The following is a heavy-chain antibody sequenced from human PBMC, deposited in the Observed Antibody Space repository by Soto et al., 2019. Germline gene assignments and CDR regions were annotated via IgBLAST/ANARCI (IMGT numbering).Heavy chain of an antibody. CDR1: GGTFSSYA. D-gene: IGHD1-26*01. CDR2: IIPIFGTA. CDR3: ASTIVGAPDSDY. J-gene: IGHJ4*02. V-gene: IGHV1-69*13. Sequence: GASVKVSCKASGGTFSSYAISWVRQAPGQGLEWMGGIIPIFGTANYAQKFQGRVTITADESTSTAYMELSSLRSEDTAVYYCASTIVGAPDSDYWGQGTLVTVSS.